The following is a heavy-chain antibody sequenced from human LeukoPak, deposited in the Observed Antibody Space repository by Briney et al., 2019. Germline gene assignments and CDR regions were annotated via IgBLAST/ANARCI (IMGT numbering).Heavy chain of an antibody. J-gene: IGHJ4*02. CDR1: GFTFDDYA. V-gene: IGHV3-43*02. CDR2: ISGDGGST. D-gene: IGHD3-22*01. CDR3: AKAYYDSSGYYGSDY. Sequence: GGSLRLSCAASGFTFDDYAMHWVRQAPGKGLEWVSLISGDGGSTCYADSVKGRFTISRDNSKNSLYLQMNSLRTEDTALYYCAKAYYDSSGYYGSDYWGQGTLVTVSS.